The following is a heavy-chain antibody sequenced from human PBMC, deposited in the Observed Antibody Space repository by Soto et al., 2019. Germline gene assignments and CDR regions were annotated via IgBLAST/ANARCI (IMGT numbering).Heavy chain of an antibody. J-gene: IGHJ5*02. CDR3: ARGVKYGAYSRWCDP. V-gene: IGHV1-8*01. CDR2: MNPNSGNT. D-gene: IGHD4-17*01. CDR1: GYTFTSYD. Sequence: QVQLVQSGAEVKKPGASVKVSCKASGYTFTSYDINWVRQATGQGLEYLGWMNPNSGNTGYVQKFQGRVTMTRDTYTSTAYMERSSMRSEDTAVYFCARGVKYGAYSRWCDPWGQGTLVTVSS.